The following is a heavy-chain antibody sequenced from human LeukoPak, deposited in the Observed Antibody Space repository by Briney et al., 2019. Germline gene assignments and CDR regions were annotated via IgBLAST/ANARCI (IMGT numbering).Heavy chain of an antibody. D-gene: IGHD3-10*01. CDR2: ISGSGNSI. J-gene: IGHJ6*03. V-gene: IGHV3-11*04. Sequence: GGSLRLSCAASGFTFSDYYMSWIRQAPGKGLEWVSYISGSGNSIYYADSVKGRFTISRDNAKNSLYLQINSLRAEDTAVYYCAVYGSGSYYNDFSYYYMDVWGKGTTVTVSS. CDR3: AVYGSGSYYNDFSYYYMDV. CDR1: GFTFSDYY.